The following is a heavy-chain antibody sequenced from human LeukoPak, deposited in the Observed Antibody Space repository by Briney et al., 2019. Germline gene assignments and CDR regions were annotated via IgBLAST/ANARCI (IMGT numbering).Heavy chain of an antibody. Sequence: PSETLSLTCTVSGGSINNYYWSWIWQPPGKGLEWIGYIYYRGSTNYNASLNSRATISRDTSRSQVSLKLTSVTAADTAVYYCASSNLGSLGQFDPWGQGTLVTVSS. CDR3: ASSNLGSLGQFDP. J-gene: IGHJ5*02. CDR1: GGSINNYY. CDR2: IYYRGST. V-gene: IGHV4-59*01. D-gene: IGHD3-10*01.